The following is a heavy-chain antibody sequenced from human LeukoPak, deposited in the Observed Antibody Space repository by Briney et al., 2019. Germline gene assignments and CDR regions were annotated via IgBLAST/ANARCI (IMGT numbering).Heavy chain of an antibody. J-gene: IGHJ4*02. CDR1: GGSISSGSYY. CDR3: ARERGSSSWYWGY. Sequence: SQTLSLTCTVSGGSISSGSYYWSWIRQPAGKGLEWIGRIYTSGSTNYNPSLKSRVTISVDTSKNQFSLKLSSVTAADTAVYYCARERGSSSWYWGYWGQGTLVTVSS. V-gene: IGHV4-61*02. CDR2: IYTSGST. D-gene: IGHD6-13*01.